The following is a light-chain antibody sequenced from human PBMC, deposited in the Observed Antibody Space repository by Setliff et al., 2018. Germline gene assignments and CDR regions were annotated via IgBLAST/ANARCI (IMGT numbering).Light chain of an antibody. CDR2: DVS. Sequence: QSALTQPRSVSGSPGQSVTISCTGTSSDVGGYNYVSWYQQYPGKAPKLMIYDVSKRPSGVPDRFSGSKSGNTASLTISGLQVEDEADYYCCSYAGTYLVVFGGGTQLTVL. V-gene: IGLV2-11*01. CDR1: SSDVGGYNY. CDR3: CSYAGTYLVV. J-gene: IGLJ2*01.